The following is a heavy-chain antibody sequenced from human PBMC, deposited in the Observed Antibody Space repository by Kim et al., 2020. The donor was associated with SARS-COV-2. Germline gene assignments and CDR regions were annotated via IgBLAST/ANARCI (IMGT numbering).Heavy chain of an antibody. CDR3: ARTPVTRTRRQYQLLPNWFDP. CDR2: IYYSGST. Sequence: SETLSLTCTVSGGSISSYYWSWIRQPPGKGLEWIGYIYYSGSTNYNPSLKSRVTISVDTSKNQFSLKLSSVTAADTAVYYCARTPVTRTRRQYQLLPNWFDPWGQGTLVTVSS. CDR1: GGSISSYY. J-gene: IGHJ5*02. V-gene: IGHV4-59*08. D-gene: IGHD2-2*01.